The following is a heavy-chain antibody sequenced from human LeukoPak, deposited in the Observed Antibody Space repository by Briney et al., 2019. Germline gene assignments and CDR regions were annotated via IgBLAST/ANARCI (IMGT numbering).Heavy chain of an antibody. CDR1: GYTFTSYY. CDR3: ARGSPITIFGVVIIQGYNWFDP. J-gene: IGHJ5*02. Sequence: ASVKVSCKASGYTFTSYYMHWVRQAPGQGLEWMGIINPSGGSTSYAQKFQGRVTMTRDTSTSTVYMELSSLRSEDTAVYYCARGSPITIFGVVIIQGYNWFDPWGQGTLVTVSS. CDR2: INPSGGST. V-gene: IGHV1-46*01. D-gene: IGHD3-3*01.